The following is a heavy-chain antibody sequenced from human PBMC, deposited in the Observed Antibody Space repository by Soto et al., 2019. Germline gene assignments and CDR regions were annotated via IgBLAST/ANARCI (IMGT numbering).Heavy chain of an antibody. CDR3: ARDEDSGYYYYDY. V-gene: IGHV4-59*01. J-gene: IGHJ4*02. CDR1: GGSISSYY. Sequence: SETLSLTCTVSGGSISSYYWSWIRQPPGKGLEWIGYIYYSGSTNYNPSLKSRVTISVDTSKNQFSLKLRSVTAADTAVYHCARDEDSGYYYYDYWGQGTPVTVSS. CDR2: IYYSGST. D-gene: IGHD3-22*01.